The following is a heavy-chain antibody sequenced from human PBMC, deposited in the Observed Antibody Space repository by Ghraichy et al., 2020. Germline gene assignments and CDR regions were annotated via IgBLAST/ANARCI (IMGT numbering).Heavy chain of an antibody. CDR3: ARGGGAGTRVIYGMDV. V-gene: IGHV3-21*01. D-gene: IGHD6-13*01. Sequence: GGSLRLSCAASGVTFSSNSMNWVRQAPGKGLEWVSPISSSSSDIYYAYSVKGRFTISRDNAMKSLNLQMNSLRAEDTAVYYCARGGGAGTRVIYGMDVWGQGTTVTVSS. J-gene: IGHJ6*02. CDR2: ISSSSSDI. CDR1: GVTFSSNS.